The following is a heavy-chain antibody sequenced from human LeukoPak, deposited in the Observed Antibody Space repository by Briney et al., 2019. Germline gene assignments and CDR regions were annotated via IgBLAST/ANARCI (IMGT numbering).Heavy chain of an antibody. D-gene: IGHD3-3*01. Sequence: GGSLRLSCAASGFTFSNYAMGWVRQAPGEGLGWVSAISSSAGGTYYADSVKGRFTISRNNSKNTLYLQMNSLRAEDTAVYYCAKAVDFWSGYRSYYFDYWGQGTLVTVSS. V-gene: IGHV3-23*01. CDR1: GFTFSNYA. J-gene: IGHJ4*02. CDR3: AKAVDFWSGYRSYYFDY. CDR2: ISSSAGGT.